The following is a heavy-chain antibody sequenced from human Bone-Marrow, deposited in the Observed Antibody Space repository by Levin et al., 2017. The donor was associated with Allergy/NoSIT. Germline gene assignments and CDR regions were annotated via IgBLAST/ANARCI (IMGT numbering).Heavy chain of an antibody. D-gene: IGHD1-26*01. J-gene: IGHJ6*02. CDR2: VWYDESNK. V-gene: IGHV3-33*06. CDR3: AKNLDLPYRGRKSGIRENFYSFGLDV. CDR1: GFTFSNFG. Sequence: LSLTCEASGFTFSNFGLHWVRQAPGKGLEWVAVVWYDESNKYYADSVRGRFTISRDNSKNTLYMDLNNLRAEDTAVYYCAKNLDLPYRGRKSGIRENFYSFGLDVWGQGTTVIVSS.